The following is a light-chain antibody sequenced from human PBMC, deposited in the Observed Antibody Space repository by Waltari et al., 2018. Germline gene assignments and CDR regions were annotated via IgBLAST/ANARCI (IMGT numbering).Light chain of an antibody. CDR2: DTS. CDR3: QQRSLWPLT. V-gene: IGKV3-11*01. CDR1: ESVSRY. J-gene: IGKJ4*01. Sequence: LTQSPATLSLFAGERATLPCRASESVSRYLGWYQQKPGQAPRLLIYDTSIRATGVPARFIGSGYGTDFTLTISSLEPEDFALYFCQQRSLWPLTFGGGTKVEI.